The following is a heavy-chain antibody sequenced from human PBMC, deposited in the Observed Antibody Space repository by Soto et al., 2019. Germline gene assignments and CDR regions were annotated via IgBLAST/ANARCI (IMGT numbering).Heavy chain of an antibody. CDR3: ARDRGYDAHDYYYNAMDV. CDR1: GFTFRTYT. CDR2: IRGFSPYT. Sequence: EVQLVESGGGLVKPGGSLRLSCVASGFTFRTYTMNWVRQAPGKGLEWVSGIRGFSPYTFYAVSVKGRFTISRDNAKNSLYLQMNSLGVEDTAVYYCARDRGYDAHDYYYNAMDVWGQGTTVTVSS. D-gene: IGHD2-15*01. V-gene: IGHV3-21*01. J-gene: IGHJ6*02.